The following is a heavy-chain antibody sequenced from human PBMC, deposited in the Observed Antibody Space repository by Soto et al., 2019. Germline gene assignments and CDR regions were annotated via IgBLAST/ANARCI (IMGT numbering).Heavy chain of an antibody. CDR3: ARDPVNYYGSWTYGMDV. CDR1: GLTLSRFA. D-gene: IGHD3-10*01. V-gene: IGHV3-30-3*01. CDR2: IGYDGSNK. Sequence: QVQLVESGGGVVQPGRSLRLSCAASGLTLSRFAMHWLRQAPGKGLEWVAVIGYDGSNKDYADSVKGRFTISRDNSKNTLDLQMNSLRPEDTAVYYCARDPVNYYGSWTYGMDVWGQGTTVTVSS. J-gene: IGHJ6*02.